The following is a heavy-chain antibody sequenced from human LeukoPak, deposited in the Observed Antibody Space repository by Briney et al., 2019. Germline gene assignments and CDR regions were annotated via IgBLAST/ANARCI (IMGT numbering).Heavy chain of an antibody. Sequence: ASVKVSCKASGYTFTSYDTNWVRQATGQGLEWMGWMNPNSGNTGYAQKFQGRVTMTTDTSTSTAYMELRSLRSDDTAVYYCARDRDYYDSSGYYSAFDIWGQGTMVTVSS. CDR2: MNPNSGNT. CDR3: ARDRDYYDSSGYYSAFDI. D-gene: IGHD3-22*01. CDR1: GYTFTSYD. J-gene: IGHJ3*02. V-gene: IGHV1-8*01.